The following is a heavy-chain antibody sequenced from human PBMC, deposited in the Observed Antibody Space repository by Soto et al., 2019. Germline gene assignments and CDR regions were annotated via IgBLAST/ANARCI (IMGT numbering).Heavy chain of an antibody. J-gene: IGHJ4*02. CDR2: IYHTGAT. V-gene: IGHV4-28*01. Sequence: SETLSLTCAVSGYSISTSNWWGWIRQPPGKGLEWIGYIYHTGATYYNPSLNSRVTMSVETSKNQVSLKLSSVTAVDTAVYYCARYFCTSTTCNGEFDYWGQGTLVTV. CDR3: ARYFCTSTTCNGEFDY. D-gene: IGHD2-2*01. CDR1: GYSISTSNW.